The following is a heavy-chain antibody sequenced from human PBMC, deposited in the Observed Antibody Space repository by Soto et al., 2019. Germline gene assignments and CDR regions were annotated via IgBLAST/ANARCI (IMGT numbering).Heavy chain of an antibody. V-gene: IGHV3-30-3*01. D-gene: IGHD5-12*01. CDR1: GFTFSDHA. Sequence: GGSLSLSCAASGFTFSDHAMHWVRQAPGKGLEWVALLSYDGSHNYYADSLRGRFTISRDNSRNTLFLQMNSLRAEDTAVYYCARALFESEWLQSPYYFDYWGQETLVTVAS. CDR3: ARALFESEWLQSPYYFDY. J-gene: IGHJ4*02. CDR2: LSYDGSHN.